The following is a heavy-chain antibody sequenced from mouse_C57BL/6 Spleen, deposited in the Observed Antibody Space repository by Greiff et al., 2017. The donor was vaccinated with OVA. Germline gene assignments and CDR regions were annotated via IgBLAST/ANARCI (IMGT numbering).Heavy chain of an antibody. D-gene: IGHD4-1*01. V-gene: IGHV5-4*01. Sequence: EVHLVESGGGLVKPGGSLKLSCAASGFTFSSYAMSWVRQTPEKRLEWVATISDGGSYTYYPDNVKGRFTISRDNAKNNLYLQMSHLKSEDTAMYYCARERELGPFAYWGQGTLVTVSA. CDR2: ISDGGSYT. CDR3: ARERELGPFAY. J-gene: IGHJ3*01. CDR1: GFTFSSYA.